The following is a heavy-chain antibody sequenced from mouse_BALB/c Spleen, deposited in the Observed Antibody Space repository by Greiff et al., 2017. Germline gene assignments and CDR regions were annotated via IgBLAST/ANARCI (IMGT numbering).Heavy chain of an antibody. J-gene: IGHJ4*01. D-gene: IGHD3-1*01. CDR3: ARAGFRHAMDY. CDR1: GFTFSSYA. Sequence: VKLMESGGGLVKPGGSLKLSCAASGFTFSSYAMSWVRQTPEKRLEWVASISSGGSTYYPDSVKGRFTISRDNARNILYLQMSSLRSEDTAMYYCARAGFRHAMDYWGQGTSVTVSS. V-gene: IGHV5-6-5*01. CDR2: ISSGGST.